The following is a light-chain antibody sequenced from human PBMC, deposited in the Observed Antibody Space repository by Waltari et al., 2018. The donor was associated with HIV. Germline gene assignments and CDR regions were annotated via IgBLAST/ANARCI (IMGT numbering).Light chain of an antibody. J-gene: IGLJ2*01. CDR2: EVT. Sequence: QSALTHPPSASGSPGQSVTMSCTATSSDIAGYNYVSWSHQHPGKAPKLIMTEVTKRPSGVPDRFSGSKSGNTASLTVSGLQAEDEAHYYCSSYAPTNKFYVLFGGGTTLTVL. V-gene: IGLV2-8*01. CDR3: SSYAPTNKFYVL. CDR1: SSDIAGYNY.